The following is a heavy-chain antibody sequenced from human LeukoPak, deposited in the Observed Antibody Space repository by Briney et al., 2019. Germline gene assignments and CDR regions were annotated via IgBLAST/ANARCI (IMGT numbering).Heavy chain of an antibody. D-gene: IGHD2-15*01. V-gene: IGHV1-24*01. CDR2: FDPEDGET. J-gene: IGHJ4*02. CDR3: ATGRVVVAATMGDTRLDY. Sequence: VASVKVSCTVSGYTLTELSMHWVRQAPGKGLEWMGGFDPEDGETIYAQKFQGRVTMTEDTSTDTAYMELSSLRSEDTAVYYCATGRVVVAATMGDTRLDYWGQGTLVTVSS. CDR1: GYTLTELS.